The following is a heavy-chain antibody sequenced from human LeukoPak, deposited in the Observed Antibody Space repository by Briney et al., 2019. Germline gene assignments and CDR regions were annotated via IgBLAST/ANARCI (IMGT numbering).Heavy chain of an antibody. J-gene: IGHJ6*03. Sequence: ALVKVSCKASGYTFTGYYMHWVRQAPGQGLEWMGWINPNSGGTNYAQKFQGRVTMTRDTSISTAYMELSRLRSDDTAVYYCASNSNQGLLWFGESGTNYYMDVWGKGTTVTISS. D-gene: IGHD3-10*01. CDR1: GYTFTGYY. CDR3: ASNSNQGLLWFGESGTNYYMDV. CDR2: INPNSGGT. V-gene: IGHV1-2*02.